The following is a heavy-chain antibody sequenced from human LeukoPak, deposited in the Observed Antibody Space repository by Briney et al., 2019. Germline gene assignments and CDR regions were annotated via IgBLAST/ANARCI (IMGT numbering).Heavy chain of an antibody. J-gene: IGHJ3*02. V-gene: IGHV4-34*01. Sequence: SETLSLTCAVYGGSFSGYYWGWIRQPPGKGLEWIGEINHSGSTNYNPSLKSRVTISVDTSKNQFSLKLSSVTAADTAAYYCARSLYYYDSRGGIWGQGTMVTVSS. CDR3: ARSLYYYDSRGGI. CDR2: INHSGST. D-gene: IGHD3-22*01. CDR1: GGSFSGYY.